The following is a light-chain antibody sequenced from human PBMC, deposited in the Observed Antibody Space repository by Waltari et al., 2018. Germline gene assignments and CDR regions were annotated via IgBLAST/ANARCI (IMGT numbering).Light chain of an antibody. J-gene: IGKJ4*01. CDR1: QNIGTY. V-gene: IGKV1-39*01. CDR3: QQTYSLPGT. CDR2: TAS. Sequence: DIQLTQSPSSLSASLGDSVTITCWASQNIGTYLNWYQQRPGEAPNLLIYTASNLHPGVPSRFSGSFSGTDFTLTVSSLQPEDFATFYCQQTYSLPGTFGGGTRVELK.